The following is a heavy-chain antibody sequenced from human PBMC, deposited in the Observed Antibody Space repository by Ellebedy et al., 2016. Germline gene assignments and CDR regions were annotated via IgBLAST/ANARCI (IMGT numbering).Heavy chain of an antibody. D-gene: IGHD3-10*01. CDR3: ARNSYGSGSDIDY. CDR1: GYTFTGYY. CDR2: INPNSGGT. Sequence: ASVKVSCXASGYTFTGYYMHWVRQAPGQGLEWMGWINPNSGGTNNAQKFQGWVTMTRDTSISTAYMELSRLRSDDTAVYYCARNSYGSGSDIDYWGQGTLVTVSS. J-gene: IGHJ4*02. V-gene: IGHV1-2*04.